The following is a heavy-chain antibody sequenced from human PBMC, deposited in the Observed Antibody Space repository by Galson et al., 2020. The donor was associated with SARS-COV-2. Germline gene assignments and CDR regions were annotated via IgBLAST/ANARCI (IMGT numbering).Heavy chain of an antibody. CDR1: GGSFSDYY. CDR2: INHRGST. Sequence: SETLSLTCAVYGGSFSDYYWSWIRQPPGKGLEWIGEINHRGSTKYNPSLRSRVTISVDTSKNQFSLRLSSVTAADTAVYYCARAIFGVVIIPYYYYYMDVWGKGTTVTVSS. J-gene: IGHJ6*03. CDR3: ARAIFGVVIIPYYYYYMDV. D-gene: IGHD3-3*01. V-gene: IGHV4-34*01.